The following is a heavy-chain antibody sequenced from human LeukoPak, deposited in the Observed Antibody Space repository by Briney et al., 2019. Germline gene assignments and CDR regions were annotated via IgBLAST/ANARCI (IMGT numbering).Heavy chain of an antibody. V-gene: IGHV3-30*18. CDR2: VSYDGSNK. D-gene: IGHD3-10*01. CDR3: AKEGYYGSGSFPDY. Sequence: GGSLRLSCAASGFTFSNYGMHWVRQAPAKGLEWVGVVSYDGSNKYYPDSVKGRFTISRDNSKNTLYLQMNSLRAEDTAVYYCAKEGYYGSGSFPDYWGQGTLVTVST. CDR1: GFTFSNYG. J-gene: IGHJ4*02.